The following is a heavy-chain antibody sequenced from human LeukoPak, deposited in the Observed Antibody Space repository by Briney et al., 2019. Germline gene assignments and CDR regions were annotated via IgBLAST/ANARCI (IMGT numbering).Heavy chain of an antibody. D-gene: IGHD6-13*01. J-gene: IGHJ4*02. Sequence: SETLSLTCTVSGGSISSYYWSWIRQPPGKGLEWIGYIYYSGSTNYNPSLTSRGTISGDTSKNKFSLKRSSVRAADKAGYYCARGHPYSSSSRDYYFDYWGQGTLVTVSS. CDR3: ARGHPYSSSSRDYYFDY. CDR1: GGSISSYY. CDR2: IYYSGST. V-gene: IGHV4-59*01.